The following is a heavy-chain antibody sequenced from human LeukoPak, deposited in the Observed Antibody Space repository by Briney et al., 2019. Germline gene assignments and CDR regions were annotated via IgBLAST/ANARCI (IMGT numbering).Heavy chain of an antibody. CDR1: GGSFSGYY. J-gene: IGHJ4*02. Sequence: SETLSLTCAVYGGSFSGYYWSWIRQPPGKGLEWIGEINHSGSTNYNPSLKSRVTISVDTSKNQFSLKLSSVTAADTAVYYCARSYSSSSRRPTCYFDYWGQGTLVTVSS. D-gene: IGHD6-6*01. CDR2: INHSGST. CDR3: ARSYSSSSRRPTCYFDY. V-gene: IGHV4-34*01.